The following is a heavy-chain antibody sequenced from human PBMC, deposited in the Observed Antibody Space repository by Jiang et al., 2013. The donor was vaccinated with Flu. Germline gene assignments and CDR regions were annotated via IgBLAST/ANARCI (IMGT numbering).Heavy chain of an antibody. CDR3: VHRQYDSSGERFDY. CDR2: IYWNDDK. V-gene: IGHV2-5*01. CDR1: GFSLSTSGVG. Sequence: KPTQTLTLTCTFSGFSLSTSGVGVGWIRQPPGKALEWPALIYWNDDKRYSPSLRSRLTITRDTSKNQLVLTMTNMDPVDTATYYCVHRQYDSSGERFDYWGQGTLVTVSS. D-gene: IGHD3-22*01. J-gene: IGHJ4*02.